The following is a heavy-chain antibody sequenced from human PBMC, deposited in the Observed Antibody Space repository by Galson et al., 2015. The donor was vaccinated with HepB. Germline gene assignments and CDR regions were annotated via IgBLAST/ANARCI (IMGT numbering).Heavy chain of an antibody. D-gene: IGHD6-19*01. J-gene: IGHJ6*02. Sequence: SLRLSCATSGFTFDDYAVSWFRQAPGKGLEWVSFIRTKPYGGTTEYAASVKGRFTISRDDSKSIAYLQMNSLKSEDTAVYYCTRAGAIAVAQYYYGMDVWGQGTTVTVSS. V-gene: IGHV3-49*03. CDR2: IRTKPYGGTT. CDR1: GFTFDDYA. CDR3: TRAGAIAVAQYYYGMDV.